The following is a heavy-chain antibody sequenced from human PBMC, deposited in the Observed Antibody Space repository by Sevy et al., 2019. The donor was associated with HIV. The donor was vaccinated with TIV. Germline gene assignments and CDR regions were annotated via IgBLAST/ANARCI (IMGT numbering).Heavy chain of an antibody. J-gene: IGHJ4*02. CDR3: AKDRRAPIVVVTAIPGYADY. CDR2: IIGSGGST. CDR1: GFTFSSYA. D-gene: IGHD2-21*02. V-gene: IGHV3-23*01. Sequence: GGSLRLSCAASGFTFSSYAMSWVRQAPGKGLEWVSAIIGSGGSTYYADSVKGRFTISRDNSKNTLYLQMNSLRAEDTAVYYCAKDRRAPIVVVTAIPGYADYWGQGTLVTVSS.